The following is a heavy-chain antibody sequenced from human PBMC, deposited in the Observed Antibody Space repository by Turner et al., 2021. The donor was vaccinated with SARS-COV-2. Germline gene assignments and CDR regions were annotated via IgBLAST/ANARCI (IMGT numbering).Heavy chain of an antibody. D-gene: IGHD6-19*01. CDR3: ARQASILGRWLAPFDS. CDR1: SGSISSSAYY. Sequence: QLQLQESGPGLVKPSETLSLTCTVSSGSISSSAYYWGWIRQPPGKGLEWIGSFFYSGSTYYSPSLKSRITISVDTSKNQFSLNLSSVTAADTAVYYCARQASILGRWLAPFDSWGQGTLVTVSS. V-gene: IGHV4-39*01. CDR2: FFYSGST. J-gene: IGHJ4*02.